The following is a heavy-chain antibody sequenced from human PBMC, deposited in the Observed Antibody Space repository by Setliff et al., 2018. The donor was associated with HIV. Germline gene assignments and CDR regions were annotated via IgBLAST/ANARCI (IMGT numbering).Heavy chain of an antibody. CDR1: GGSISRSSYY. V-gene: IGHV4-39*01. Sequence: PSETLSLTCTVSGGSISRSSYYWGWIRQPPGKGLEWIGSIYYSGSTYYNPSLKSRVTISVDTSKNQFSLKLSSVTAADTAVYYCARPYYDILTGYPTSSNWFDPWGQGTLVTVSS. CDR2: IYYSGST. CDR3: ARPYYDILTGYPTSSNWFDP. J-gene: IGHJ5*02. D-gene: IGHD3-9*01.